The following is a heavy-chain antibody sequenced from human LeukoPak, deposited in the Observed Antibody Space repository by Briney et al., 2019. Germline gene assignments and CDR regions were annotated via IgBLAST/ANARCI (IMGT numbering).Heavy chain of an antibody. CDR2: INGSGGVT. D-gene: IGHD1-26*01. V-gene: IGHV3-23*01. CDR3: ARWPEGATPKFHY. Sequence: GGSLRLSCAASGFTFTTYAMSWVRQAPGKGRECLSTINGSGGVTYYTDSVRGRLTISRDNSKNTLHLQMDSLRVEDTAVYYCARWPEGATPKFHYWGQGTLVTVSS. CDR1: GFTFTTYA. J-gene: IGHJ4*02.